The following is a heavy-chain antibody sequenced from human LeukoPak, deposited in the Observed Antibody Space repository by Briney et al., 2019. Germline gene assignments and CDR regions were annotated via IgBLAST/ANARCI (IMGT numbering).Heavy chain of an antibody. CDR3: ARGRYLPLYFDY. V-gene: IGHV4-34*01. J-gene: IGHJ4*02. CDR1: GGSFSGYY. Sequence: PSETLSLTCAVYGGSFSGYYWSWIRQPPGKGLERIGEINHSGSTNYNPSLKSRVTISVDTSKNQFSLKLSSVTAADTAVYYCARGRYLPLYFDYWGQGTLVTASS. CDR2: INHSGST. D-gene: IGHD1-14*01.